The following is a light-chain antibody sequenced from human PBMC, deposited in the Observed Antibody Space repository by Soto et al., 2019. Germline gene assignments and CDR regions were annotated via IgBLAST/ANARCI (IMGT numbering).Light chain of an antibody. CDR1: SSDVGGYNY. V-gene: IGLV2-8*01. CDR2: EVY. Sequence: QSALTQPPSASGSPGQSVTISCTGTSSDVGGYNYVSWYQQHPGKAPKLMIHEVYKRPSGVPDRFSGSKSGYTASLTVSGLQAEDEADYYCSSYSGTNNLVFGGGTKLTVL. CDR3: SSYSGTNNLV. J-gene: IGLJ2*01.